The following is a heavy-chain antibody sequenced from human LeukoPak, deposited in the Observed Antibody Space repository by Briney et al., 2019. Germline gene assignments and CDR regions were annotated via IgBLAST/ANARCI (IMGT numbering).Heavy chain of an antibody. CDR3: AGGPVRYPI. CDR1: GITFSSYW. J-gene: IGHJ3*02. Sequence: PGGSLRLSCAVSGITFSSYWMSWVRQAPGKGLEWVANIKEDGSEKYYVDSVKGRFTISRDNAKNSLYLQMSSLSAGDTAVYYCAGGPVRYPIWGQGTMVTVSS. CDR2: IKEDGSEK. V-gene: IGHV3-7*01. D-gene: IGHD3-9*01.